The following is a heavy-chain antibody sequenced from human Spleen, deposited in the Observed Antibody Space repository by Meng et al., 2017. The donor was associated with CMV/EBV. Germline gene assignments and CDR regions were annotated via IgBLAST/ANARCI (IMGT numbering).Heavy chain of an antibody. CDR1: GFTLRSSW. J-gene: IGHJ6*02. CDR3: ARVQGPYGMDV. Sequence: GESLKISCAASGFTLRSSWMHWVRQAPGKGLMWVSRIKSDGSVTSYADSLKGRFTISRDNAKNSLYLQMNSLRAEDTAVYYCARVQGPYGMDVWGQGTTVTVSS. V-gene: IGHV3-74*01. CDR2: IKSDGSVT.